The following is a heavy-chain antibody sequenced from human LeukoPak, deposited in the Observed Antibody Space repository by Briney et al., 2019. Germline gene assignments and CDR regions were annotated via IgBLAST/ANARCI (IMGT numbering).Heavy chain of an antibody. CDR3: ARLYPYYCGSDRWYYFDY. D-gene: IGHD3-10*01. CDR2: INPNSGGT. V-gene: IGHV1-2*02. J-gene: IGHJ4*02. CDR1: GYTFTGYY. Sequence: ASVKVSCKASGYTFTGYYMHWVRQAPGQGLEWMGWINPNSGGTNYAQKFQGRVTMTRDTSISTAYMELSRLRSDDTAVYYCARLYPYYCGSDRWYYFDYWGQGTLVTVSS.